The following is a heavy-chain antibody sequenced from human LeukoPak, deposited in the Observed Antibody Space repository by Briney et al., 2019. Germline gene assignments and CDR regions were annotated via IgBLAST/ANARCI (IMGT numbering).Heavy chain of an antibody. Sequence: SETLTLTGAVSGGSISSENGWGWVRQPPGRGLEWIGEIYHSGSHNYNPSLKSRVTISVDKSRNHFSLNLSSVTAADTAVYYCARVNINYWHSCDYWGQGTLVTVSS. CDR2: IYHSGSH. V-gene: IGHV4-4*02. CDR1: GGSISSENG. J-gene: IGHJ4*02. CDR3: ARVNINYWHSCDY. D-gene: IGHD1/OR15-1a*01.